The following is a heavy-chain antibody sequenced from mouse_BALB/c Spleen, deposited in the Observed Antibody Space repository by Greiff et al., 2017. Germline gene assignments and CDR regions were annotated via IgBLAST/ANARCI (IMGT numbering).Heavy chain of an antibody. Sequence: VQLQQPGPELVKPGASVKLSCKASGYSFTGYWMHWVKLRTGQGLEWIGEINPSNGGTNYNKKFKRKATLTVDKSSSTAYMQLKSLTSEDSAVYSLTTAGGSMDDWGAGTTVTVSS. V-gene: IGHV1S16*01. CDR2: INPSNGGT. J-gene: IGHJ4*01. CDR3: TTAGGSMDD. CDR1: GYSFTGYW.